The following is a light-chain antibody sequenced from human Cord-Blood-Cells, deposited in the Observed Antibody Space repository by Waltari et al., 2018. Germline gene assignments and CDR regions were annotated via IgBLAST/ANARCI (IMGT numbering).Light chain of an antibody. V-gene: IGLV2-14*01. CDR3: SSYTSSSTWV. CDR2: ESS. CDR1: SSDVGGSNY. Sequence: QSALTQPASVSGSPGPSITISCTGTSSDVGGSNYVSWYQQHPGKAPKLMIYESSKRPSRVSNLFAGSKSGNTAYLTISGLQAEDEADYYCSSYTSSSTWVFGGGPKLTVL. J-gene: IGLJ3*02.